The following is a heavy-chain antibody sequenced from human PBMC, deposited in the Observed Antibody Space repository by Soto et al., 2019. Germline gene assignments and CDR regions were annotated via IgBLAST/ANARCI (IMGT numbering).Heavy chain of an antibody. CDR2: IYYSGTS. CDR1: GGSISDDTYY. Sequence: QLQLQESGPGLVKPSETLSLTCTVSGGSISDDTYYWGWIRQPPGKGLEWIGSIYYSGTSSYNPSLKSRVTMSVDTSKKQLSLRLSSVTAADTAVYYCARLHCDSPNCVPLDPWGQETLVIVSS. D-gene: IGHD2-2*01. V-gene: IGHV4-39*01. J-gene: IGHJ5*02. CDR3: ARLHCDSPNCVPLDP.